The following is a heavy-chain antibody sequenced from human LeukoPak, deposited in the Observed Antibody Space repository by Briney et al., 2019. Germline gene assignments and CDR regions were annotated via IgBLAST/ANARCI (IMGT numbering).Heavy chain of an antibody. D-gene: IGHD3-10*01. V-gene: IGHV1-69*01. J-gene: IGHJ4*02. CDR1: GGTFSGYA. Sequence: GASVKVSCKASGGTFSGYAFSWVRQAPGQGLEWMGGIIPIFHTSYYPQKFQGRVTITADESTSTVYMDLSSLRSEDTALYYCAKMSGSYFVRIDYWGQGTLVTVSS. CDR2: IIPIFHTS. CDR3: AKMSGSYFVRIDY.